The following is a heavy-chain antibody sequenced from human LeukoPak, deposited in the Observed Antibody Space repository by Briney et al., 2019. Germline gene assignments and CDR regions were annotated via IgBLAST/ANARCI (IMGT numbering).Heavy chain of an antibody. D-gene: IGHD6-25*01. CDR1: GGSFSGYY. CDR3: ARHHLRQRGGFDY. CDR2: INHSGST. J-gene: IGHJ4*02. Sequence: ASETLSLTCAVYGGSFSGYYWSWIRQPPGKGLEWIGEINHSGSTNYNPSLKSRVTISVDTSKNQFSLKLSSVTAADTAVYYCARHHLRQRGGFDYWGQGTLVTVSS. V-gene: IGHV4-34*01.